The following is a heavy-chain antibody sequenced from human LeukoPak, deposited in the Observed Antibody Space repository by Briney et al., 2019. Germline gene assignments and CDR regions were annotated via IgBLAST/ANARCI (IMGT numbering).Heavy chain of an antibody. CDR3: ARDLNPRGYCYGSFDY. J-gene: IGHJ4*02. Sequence: GGSLRLSCVASGFTFRTYGMHWVRQAPDKGLEWVAFVRYDGSNKYYADSVKGRFTISRDNSKNTLYLQMNSLRAEDTAVYYCARDLNPRGYCYGSFDYWGQGTLVTVSS. V-gene: IGHV3-30*02. D-gene: IGHD5-18*01. CDR1: GFTFRTYG. CDR2: VRYDGSNK.